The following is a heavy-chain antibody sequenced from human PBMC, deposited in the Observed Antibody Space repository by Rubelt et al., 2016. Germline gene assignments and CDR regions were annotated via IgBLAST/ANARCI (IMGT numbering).Heavy chain of an antibody. D-gene: IGHD6-19*01. V-gene: IGHV4-59*08. J-gene: IGHJ5*02. CDR1: GGSISSYY. CDR3: ARSSSGWYDNWFDP. Sequence: QVQLQESGPGLVKPSETLSLTCTVSGGSISSYYWSWIRQPPGKGLEWIGYIYYSGSTNYNPSIKSRVTISVDTSKNQFSLKLSSVTAADTAVYYCARSSSGWYDNWFDPWGQGTLVTVSS. CDR2: IYYSGST.